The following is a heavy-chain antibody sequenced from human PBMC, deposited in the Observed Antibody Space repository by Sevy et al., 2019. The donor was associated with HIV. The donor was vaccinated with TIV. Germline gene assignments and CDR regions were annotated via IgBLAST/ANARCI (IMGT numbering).Heavy chain of an antibody. Sequence: GGSLRLSCAVSGFTVSSNFMSWVRQAPGKGLEWVSVIWLTGTTYYADSVKGRFTISRDNSKNTVYLDMSSLRAADTAVYYCVKDGGSGSGPSAEYFHHWGQGTLVTVSS. J-gene: IGHJ1*01. CDR2: IWLTGTT. CDR3: VKDGGSGSGPSAEYFHH. D-gene: IGHD6-19*01. V-gene: IGHV3-53*01. CDR1: GFTVSSNF.